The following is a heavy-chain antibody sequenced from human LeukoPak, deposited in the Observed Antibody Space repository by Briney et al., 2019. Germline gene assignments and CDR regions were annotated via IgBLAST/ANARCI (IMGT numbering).Heavy chain of an antibody. D-gene: IGHD2-21*02. J-gene: IGHJ6*02. CDR1: GLTFNNYA. Sequence: GGSLRLSCAASGLTFNNYAMTWVRQAPGKGLEWVSSISGSGGSTYYADSVKGRFTISRDNSKNTLYLQMNSLRAEDTAVYYCAKEVTYCGGDCYYYYGMDVWGQGTTVTVSS. CDR2: ISGSGGST. V-gene: IGHV3-23*01. CDR3: AKEVTYCGGDCYYYYGMDV.